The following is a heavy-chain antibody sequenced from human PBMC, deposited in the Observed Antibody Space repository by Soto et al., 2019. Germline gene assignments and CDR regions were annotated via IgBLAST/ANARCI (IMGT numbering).Heavy chain of an antibody. CDR2: ISGTGGST. CDR1: GFTFNSSA. Sequence: EVQLLESGGGLVQPGGSLRLSCAASGFTFNSSAMSWVRQAPGKGLEWVSAISGTGGSTYYADSVKGRFTISRDNSKNTLFLQMNSLRAEDTAVYSCAKDVHYNSMTDYFDYWGQGTLVTVSS. CDR3: AKDVHYNSMTDYFDY. V-gene: IGHV3-23*01. D-gene: IGHD3-10*01. J-gene: IGHJ4*02.